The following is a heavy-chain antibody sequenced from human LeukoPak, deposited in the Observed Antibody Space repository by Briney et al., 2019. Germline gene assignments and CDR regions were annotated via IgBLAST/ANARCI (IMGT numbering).Heavy chain of an antibody. J-gene: IGHJ5*02. Sequence: GGSLRLSCAASGFTFSNYWMHWVRQAPGKGLVWVSRIDHDGSGTVYADSVKGRFTVFRDNAKNTLFLQMNSLRAEDTAVYYCAGDRPHNWFDPCGQGTLVTVSS. CDR3: AGDRPHNWFDP. V-gene: IGHV3-74*01. CDR1: GFTFSNYW. CDR2: IDHDGSGT.